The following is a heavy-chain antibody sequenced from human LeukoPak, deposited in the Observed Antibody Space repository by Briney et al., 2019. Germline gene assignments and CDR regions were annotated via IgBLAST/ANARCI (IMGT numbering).Heavy chain of an antibody. D-gene: IGHD5-24*01. Sequence: GGSLRLSCAASGFTFSNAWMSWVRQAPGKGLEWVGRIKSKTDGGTTDYAAPVKGRSTISRDDSKNTLYLQMNSLRAEDTAVYYCAKTRDGYNYFDYWGQGTLVTVSS. CDR1: GFTFSNAW. CDR3: AKTRDGYNYFDY. V-gene: IGHV3-15*01. CDR2: IKSKTDGGTT. J-gene: IGHJ4*02.